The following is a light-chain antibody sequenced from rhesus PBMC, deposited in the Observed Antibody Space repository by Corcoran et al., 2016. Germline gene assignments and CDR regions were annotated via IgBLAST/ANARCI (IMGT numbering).Light chain of an antibody. CDR2: GTL. V-gene: IGKV3S11*01. J-gene: IGKJ2*01. CDR3: LQSVNWTQYT. Sequence: QIVLTQSPATLSLSPGERATLSCRASQSFSSYLSWFQQKPRRAPRLLIYGTLPGATGLPDMFSGRGSGTEFPLAISSLGAVDVGVYVCLQSVNWTQYTFGQGTKVEIK. CDR1: QSFSSY.